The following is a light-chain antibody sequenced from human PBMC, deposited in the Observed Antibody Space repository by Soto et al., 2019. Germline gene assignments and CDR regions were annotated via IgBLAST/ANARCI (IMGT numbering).Light chain of an antibody. V-gene: IGLV2-23*03. CDR3: CSYAGSSTFVV. J-gene: IGLJ2*01. Sequence: QSALTQPASVSGSPGQSITISCTGTSGDVGTYKLVSWYQHHPGKVPRLMIYEGTKRPSGVSDRFSGSKSGNTASLTISGLQAEDDADYYCCSYAGSSTFVVFGGGTKLTVL. CDR1: SGDVGTYKL. CDR2: EGT.